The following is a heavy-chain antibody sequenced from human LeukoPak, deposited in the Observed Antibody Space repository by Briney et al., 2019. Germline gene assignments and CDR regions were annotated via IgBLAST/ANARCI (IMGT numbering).Heavy chain of an antibody. J-gene: IGHJ6*02. Sequence: GGSLRLSCAASGFTFSSYAMSWVRQAPGKGLEWVSAISGSGGSTYYADSVKGRFTISRDNSKNTLYLQMNSLRAEDTAVYYCARERRLPSTSLFGYFDQKAPYNYYYYGMDVWGQGTTVTVSS. CDR2: ISGSGGST. CDR1: GFTFSSYA. D-gene: IGHD3-9*01. CDR3: ARERRLPSTSLFGYFDQKAPYNYYYYGMDV. V-gene: IGHV3-23*01.